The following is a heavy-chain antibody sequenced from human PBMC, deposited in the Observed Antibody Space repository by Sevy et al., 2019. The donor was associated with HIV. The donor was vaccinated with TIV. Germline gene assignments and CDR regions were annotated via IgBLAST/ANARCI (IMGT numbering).Heavy chain of an antibody. J-gene: IGHJ6*02. D-gene: IGHD2-15*01. Sequence: GGSLRLSCADSGLTLSSYAMNWVRQAPGKGLEWVSAISGRGGSTYYADSVEGRFTISRDNSKNTRYLQMNGLRAEDTAVYYCVKAPPGHCSSGSCPRAYYYYGMDVWGQGTTVTVSS. CDR1: GLTLSSYA. CDR3: VKAPPGHCSSGSCPRAYYYYGMDV. CDR2: ISGRGGST. V-gene: IGHV3-23*01.